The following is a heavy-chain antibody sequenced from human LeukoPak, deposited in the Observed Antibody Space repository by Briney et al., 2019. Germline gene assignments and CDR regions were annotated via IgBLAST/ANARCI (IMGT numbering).Heavy chain of an antibody. J-gene: IGHJ4*02. D-gene: IGHD3-22*01. CDR3: ARLTTTYYYDSSGSAYFDY. V-gene: IGHV4-59*08. Sequence: SETLSLTCTVSGGSISSYYWSWIRQPPGKGLEWIGYIYYSGSTNYNPSLKSRVTISVDTSKNQFSLKLSSVTAADTAVYYCARLTTTYYYDSSGSAYFDYWGREPWSPSPQ. CDR2: IYYSGST. CDR1: GGSISSYY.